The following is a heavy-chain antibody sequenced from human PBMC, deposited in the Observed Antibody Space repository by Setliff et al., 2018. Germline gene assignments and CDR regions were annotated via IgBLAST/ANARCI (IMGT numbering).Heavy chain of an antibody. CDR2: IRSKTYSYAT. D-gene: IGHD3-22*01. CDR1: GFTFSGSA. V-gene: IGHV3-73*01. CDR3: IRPQTPDDDHSSGYYGF. J-gene: IGHJ4*02. Sequence: GGSLRLSCVASGFTFSGSAMHWVRQASGKGLEWVGRIRSKTYSYATSYAASVEGRFTISRDDSKNTAYLQMNSLETEDTALYYCIRPQTPDDDHSSGYYGFWGQGTPVTVSS.